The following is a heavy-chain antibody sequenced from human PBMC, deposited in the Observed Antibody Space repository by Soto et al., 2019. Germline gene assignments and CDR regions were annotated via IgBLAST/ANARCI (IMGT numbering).Heavy chain of an antibody. Sequence: SETLSLTCAVSGYSISSSNWWGWTRQPPGKGLEWIGYIYYSGTTYYNPSLKSRVTMSVDTSKNQFSLKLTSVTAVDTAVYYCARDLWGYCGTDCYPLDVWGQGTTVT. D-gene: IGHD2-21*02. CDR2: IYYSGTT. CDR3: ARDLWGYCGTDCYPLDV. J-gene: IGHJ6*02. CDR1: GYSISSSNW. V-gene: IGHV4-28*03.